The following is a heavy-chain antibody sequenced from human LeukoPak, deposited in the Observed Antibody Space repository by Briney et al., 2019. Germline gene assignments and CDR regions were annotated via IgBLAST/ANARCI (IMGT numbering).Heavy chain of an antibody. CDR2: ITGSGGST. Sequence: GGSLRLSCAASGFTFSTYGMSWVRQAPGKGLEWAAAITGSGGSTFYADSVKGRFTISRDNSKNTLFLQMNSLRAEDTAVYYCAKDRAPGLSLDWGQGTLVSVSS. J-gene: IGHJ4*02. CDR3: AKDRAPGLSLD. D-gene: IGHD2/OR15-2a*01. V-gene: IGHV3-23*01. CDR1: GFTFSTYG.